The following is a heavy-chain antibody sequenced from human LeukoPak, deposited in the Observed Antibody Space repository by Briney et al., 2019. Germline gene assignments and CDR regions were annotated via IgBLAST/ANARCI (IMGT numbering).Heavy chain of an antibody. D-gene: IGHD3-22*01. CDR3: AVEGAIYDSSGHVQPND. V-gene: IGHV3-7*01. CDR1: GFAFSCYW. CDR2: ISPDGSGK. J-gene: IGHJ4*02. Sequence: GGTLRLSCAASGFAFSCYWMSWVRQAPGRGLELVAHISPDGSGKYCVDSVKGRFTIFRDNAKNSLYLQMHSLRDEDTAVYYCAVEGAIYDSSGHVQPNDWGQGTLVTVSS.